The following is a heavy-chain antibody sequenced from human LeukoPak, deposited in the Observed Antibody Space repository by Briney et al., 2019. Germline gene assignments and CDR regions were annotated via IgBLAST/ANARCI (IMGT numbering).Heavy chain of an antibody. CDR2: MSYRGTTNYSTT. CDR1: GASISTYY. J-gene: IGHJ5*02. CDR3: ARGIADRYNWFDP. Sequence: SETLSLTCTVSGASISTYYWTWIRQTPGKELEWLGYMSYRGTTNYSTTNYSPSLRSRVTISEDTSQKQFSLELSSVTAADTAVYYCARGIADRYNWFDPWGQGILVTVSS. D-gene: IGHD6-13*01. V-gene: IGHV4-59*12.